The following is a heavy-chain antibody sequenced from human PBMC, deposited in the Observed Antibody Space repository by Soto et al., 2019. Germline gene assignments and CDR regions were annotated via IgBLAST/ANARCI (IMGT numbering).Heavy chain of an antibody. J-gene: IGHJ6*02. Sequence: ASVKVSCKASGYTFTSYAMHWVRQAPGQRLEWMGWINAGHGNTKYSQKFQGRVTITRDTYASTAYMELSSLRSEDTAVYYCARARVRTPYYYGMDVWGQGTTVT. CDR1: GYTFTSYA. D-gene: IGHD2-2*01. V-gene: IGHV1-3*01. CDR3: ARARVRTPYYYGMDV. CDR2: INAGHGNT.